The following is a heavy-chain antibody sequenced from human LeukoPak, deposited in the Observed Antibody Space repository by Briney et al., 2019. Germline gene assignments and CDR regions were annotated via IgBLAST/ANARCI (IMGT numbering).Heavy chain of an antibody. V-gene: IGHV3-7*01. CDR1: GFTFSSYW. CDR2: IKQDGSEK. Sequence: GGSLRLSCAASGFTFSSYWMSWVRQAPGKGLEWVANIKQDGSEKYYVDSVKGRFTISRDNAKNSLYLQVNSLRAEDTAVYYCARRYYDILTGYLGATFDYWGQGTLVTVSS. D-gene: IGHD3-9*01. J-gene: IGHJ4*02. CDR3: ARRYYDILTGYLGATFDY.